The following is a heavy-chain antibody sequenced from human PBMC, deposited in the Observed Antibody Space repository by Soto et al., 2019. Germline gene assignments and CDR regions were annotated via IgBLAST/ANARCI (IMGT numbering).Heavy chain of an antibody. J-gene: IGHJ5*01. CDR2: IYYSGST. CDR3: ARGGYAGDWFDT. Sequence: SETLSLTCTVSGGSISSGDYYWSWIRQPPGKGLEWIGYIYYSGSTYYNPSLKSRVTISVDTSKNQFSLKLSSVTAADTAVYYCARGGYAGDWFDTWGHGTLVPVSP. D-gene: IGHD2-8*01. V-gene: IGHV4-30-4*01. CDR1: GGSISSGDYY.